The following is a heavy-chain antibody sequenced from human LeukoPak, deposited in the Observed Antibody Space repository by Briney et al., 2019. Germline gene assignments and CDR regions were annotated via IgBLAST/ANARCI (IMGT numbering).Heavy chain of an antibody. J-gene: IGHJ4*02. CDR3: AREPLTRAALGIDY. V-gene: IGHV3-30*02. Sequence: GGSLRPSCAASGFTFSSYGMHWVRQAPGKGLEWVAFIRYDGSNKYYADSVKGRFTISRDNSKNTLYLQMNSLRAEDTAVYYCAREPLTRAALGIDYWGQGTLVTVSS. CDR2: IRYDGSNK. D-gene: IGHD7-27*01. CDR1: GFTFSSYG.